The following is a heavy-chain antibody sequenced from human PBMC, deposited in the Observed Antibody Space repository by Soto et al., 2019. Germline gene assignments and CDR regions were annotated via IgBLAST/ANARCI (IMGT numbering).Heavy chain of an antibody. V-gene: IGHV1-18*04. Sequence: QVQLVQSGSELRKPGASVKVSCKASGYTFTSNSITWVRQAPGQGLEWMGWISTSSGNTKFAQKFQGRVTLTTDTSTSTAYMELTSLRSDDTAVYYCARGGGYAVDYWGQGTLVTVSP. CDR2: ISTSSGNT. D-gene: IGHD5-12*01. CDR3: ARGGGYAVDY. CDR1: GYTFTSNS. J-gene: IGHJ4*02.